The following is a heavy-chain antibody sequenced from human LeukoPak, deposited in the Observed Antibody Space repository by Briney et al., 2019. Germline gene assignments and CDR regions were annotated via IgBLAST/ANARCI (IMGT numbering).Heavy chain of an antibody. J-gene: IGHJ4*02. Sequence: SETLSLTCTVSGGSISSYYWSWIRQPPGKGLEWIGYIYYSGSTNYNPSLKSRVTISVDTSKNQFSLKLSSVTAADTAVYYCARSYDFWSGYPYWGQGTLVTVSS. CDR1: GGSISSYY. CDR3: ARSYDFWSGYPY. CDR2: IYYSGST. D-gene: IGHD3-3*01. V-gene: IGHV4-59*08.